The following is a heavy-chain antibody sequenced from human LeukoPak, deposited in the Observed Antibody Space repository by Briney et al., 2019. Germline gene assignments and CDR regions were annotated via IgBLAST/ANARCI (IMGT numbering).Heavy chain of an antibody. J-gene: IGHJ4*02. CDR2: IKHDGSEK. CDR3: ATDRGWRTSGYYLYYFEY. Sequence: AGGSLRLSCAASGFIFTNYFMGWVRQAPGKGLEWVASIKHDGSEKYYVDSVRGRFTISRDNTMNLLYLQMSSLRAEDTAVYYCATDRGWRTSGYYLYYFEYWGQGTLVTFSS. CDR1: GFIFTNYF. D-gene: IGHD3-3*01. V-gene: IGHV3-7*01.